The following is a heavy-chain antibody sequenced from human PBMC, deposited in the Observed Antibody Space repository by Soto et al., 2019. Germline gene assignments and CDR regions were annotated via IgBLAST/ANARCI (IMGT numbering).Heavy chain of an antibody. CDR1: GYTFTTYG. CDR2: ISTYNGNT. J-gene: IGHJ4*02. V-gene: IGHV1-18*01. D-gene: IGHD3-22*01. Sequence: QVQLVQSGAEVKKPGASVKVSCKASGYTFTTYGMSWVRQAPGQGLDWMGRISTYNGNTKYAERLQGRVTMTTDTTTSTAYMELRSLRSADTAVYYCARGPTDYYDTSGNYFLDYWGQVTLVTVSS. CDR3: ARGPTDYYDTSGNYFLDY.